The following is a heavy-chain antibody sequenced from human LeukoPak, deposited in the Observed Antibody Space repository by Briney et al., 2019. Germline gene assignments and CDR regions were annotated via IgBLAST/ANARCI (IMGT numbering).Heavy chain of an antibody. CDR1: GFSLSTSGVG. D-gene: IGHD3-10*01. CDR3: AHHPDYYGSGSYDAFDI. J-gene: IGHJ3*02. V-gene: IGHV2-5*02. Sequence: SGPTLVKPTQTLTLTCTFSGFSLSTSGVGVGWIRQPPVKALEWLALIYWDDDKRYSPSLKSRLTITKDTSKNQVVLTMTNMDPVDTATYSCAHHPDYYGSGSYDAFDIWGQGTMVTVSS. CDR2: IYWDDDK.